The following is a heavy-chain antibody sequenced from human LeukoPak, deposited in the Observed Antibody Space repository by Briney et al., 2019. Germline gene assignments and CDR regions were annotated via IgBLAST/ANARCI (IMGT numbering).Heavy chain of an antibody. CDR1: GGTFSSYA. Sequence: SVKVSCKASGGTFSSYAISWVRQAPGQGLEWMGRIIPILGIANYAQKFQGRVTITADKSTSTAYMELSSLRSEDTAVYYCARDYYGSGSYYTLWFDPWGQGTLVTVSS. D-gene: IGHD3-10*01. V-gene: IGHV1-69*04. J-gene: IGHJ5*02. CDR3: ARDYYGSGSYYTLWFDP. CDR2: IIPILGIA.